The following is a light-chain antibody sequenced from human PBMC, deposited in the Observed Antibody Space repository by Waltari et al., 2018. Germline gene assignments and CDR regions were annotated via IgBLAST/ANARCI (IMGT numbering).Light chain of an antibody. V-gene: IGLV1-40*01. CDR1: SSNIGAGYD. Sequence: QSVLTQPPSVSGAPGQRVTISCTGSSSNIGAGYDVHWFQPLPGTAPKLLIYGNNNRPSGVPDRFSGSKSGTSASLAISGLQAEDEADYHCQSYDSSLSGAWVFGGGTKLTVL. J-gene: IGLJ3*02. CDR2: GNN. CDR3: QSYDSSLSGAWV.